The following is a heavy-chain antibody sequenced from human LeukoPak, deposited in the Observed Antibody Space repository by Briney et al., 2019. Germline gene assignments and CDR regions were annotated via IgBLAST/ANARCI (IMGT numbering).Heavy chain of an antibody. Sequence: GGSLRLSCAASGFTFSSYSMNWVRQAPGKGLEWVSSISSSSSYIYYADSVKGRFTISRDNAKNSLYLQMNSLRAEDTAVYYCARDGGYDTYYFDYWGQGTLVTVS. CDR3: ARDGGYDTYYFDY. J-gene: IGHJ4*02. CDR2: ISSSSSYI. V-gene: IGHV3-21*01. CDR1: GFTFSSYS. D-gene: IGHD5-12*01.